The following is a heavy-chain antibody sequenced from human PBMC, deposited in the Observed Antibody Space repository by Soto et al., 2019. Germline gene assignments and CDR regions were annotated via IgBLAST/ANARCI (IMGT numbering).Heavy chain of an antibody. J-gene: IGHJ3*02. V-gene: IGHV1-18*01. CDR2: VSGSDGHT. CDR3: VRDILLTTYLDTFDI. D-gene: IGHD4-17*01. Sequence: ASVKVSCKTSGYRFTTYGTSWVRQAPGQGPEWMGWVSGSDGHTYYAQKFQGRLTMTTDTSSSTVYMELRSLRSDDTAMYYCVRDILLTTYLDTFDIWGQGTMVTV. CDR1: GYRFTTYG.